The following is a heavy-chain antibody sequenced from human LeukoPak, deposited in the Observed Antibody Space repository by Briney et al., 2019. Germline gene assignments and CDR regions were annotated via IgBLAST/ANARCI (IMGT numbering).Heavy chain of an antibody. CDR3: ARDRSWFDP. J-gene: IGHJ5*02. CDR2: IYSGGST. Sequence: GGSLRLSCAASRIIVSSNYMSWVRQAPGKGLEWVSVIYSGGSTYYADSVKGRFTVSRDNSKNTLYLQMNSLRAEDTAVYYCARDRSWFDPWGQGTLVTVSS. CDR1: RIIVSSNY. V-gene: IGHV3-66*01.